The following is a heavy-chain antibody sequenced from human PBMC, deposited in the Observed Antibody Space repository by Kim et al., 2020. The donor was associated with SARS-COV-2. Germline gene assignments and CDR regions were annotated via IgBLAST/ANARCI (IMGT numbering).Heavy chain of an antibody. Sequence: ASVKVSCKASGYTFTGYYMHWVRQAPGQGLEWMGWINPNSGGTNYAQKFQGRVTMTRDTSISTAYMELSRLRSDDTAVYYCAREGEGTHWYYYYGMDVWGQGTTVTVSS. CDR1: GYTFTGYY. CDR3: AREGEGTHWYYYYGMDV. CDR2: INPNSGGT. J-gene: IGHJ6*02. D-gene: IGHD3-16*01. V-gene: IGHV1-2*02.